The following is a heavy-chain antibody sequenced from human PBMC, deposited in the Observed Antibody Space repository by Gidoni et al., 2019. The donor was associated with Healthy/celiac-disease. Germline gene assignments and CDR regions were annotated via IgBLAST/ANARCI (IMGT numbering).Heavy chain of an antibody. Sequence: QVQLQQWGAGLLKPSETLSLTCAVYGGSFSGYYWSWIRQPPGKGLEWIGEINHSGSTNYNPSLKSRVTISVDTSKNQFSLKLSSVTAADTAVYYCARELTNSPIDYWGQGTLVTVSS. V-gene: IGHV4-34*01. CDR3: ARELTNSPIDY. D-gene: IGHD4-4*01. CDR1: GGSFSGYY. CDR2: INHSGST. J-gene: IGHJ4*02.